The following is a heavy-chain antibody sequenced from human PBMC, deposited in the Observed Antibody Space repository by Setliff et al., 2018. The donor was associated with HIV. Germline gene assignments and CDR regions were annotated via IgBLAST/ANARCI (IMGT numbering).Heavy chain of an antibody. CDR2: IIPVFGTT. Sequence: SVKVSCKASGGTFSSFAINWVRQAPGQGLEWVGGIIPVFGTTSYGHHFQGRVAITADASTSTAYLDLYSLRSEDTAVYYCARDHLSGSDWSRLGAFDIWGQGTVVTVSS. J-gene: IGHJ3*02. CDR3: ARDHLSGSDWSRLGAFDI. V-gene: IGHV1-69*13. CDR1: GGTFSSFA. D-gene: IGHD1-26*01.